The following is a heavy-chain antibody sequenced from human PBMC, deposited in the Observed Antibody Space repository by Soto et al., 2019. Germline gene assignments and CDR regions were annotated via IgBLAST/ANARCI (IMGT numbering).Heavy chain of an antibody. J-gene: IGHJ4*02. CDR2: ISGSGVST. CDR3: AKDLRGTTSSYFDY. D-gene: IGHD3-10*01. CDR1: GFAFSSNA. Sequence: EVQLLESGGGLVQPGGSLRLSCAASGFAFSSNAFAWVRQAPGKGLEWVSGISGSGVSTYYADSVKGRFTISRDNSKNTLYLQMNSLRAEDTAVYYCAKDLRGTTSSYFDYWGLGTLVTVSS. V-gene: IGHV3-23*01.